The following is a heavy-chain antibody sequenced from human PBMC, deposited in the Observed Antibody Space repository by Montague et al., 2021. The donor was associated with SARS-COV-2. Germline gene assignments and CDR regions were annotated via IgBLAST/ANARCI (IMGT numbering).Heavy chain of an antibody. V-gene: IGHV4-38-2*02. Sequence: SETLSLTCTVFGYSISSGYSWAWLRQPPLKGLEWIGSIYHAGSXXXNPXXXSRVSISIDTSRNQISPRVTDVAAADTAVYYCARAPCVGDCNSLAIWFDPWGQGTLVSVSS. CDR1: GYSISSGYS. CDR2: IYHAGSX. J-gene: IGHJ5*02. D-gene: IGHD2-21*02. CDR3: ARAPCVGDCNSLAIWFDP.